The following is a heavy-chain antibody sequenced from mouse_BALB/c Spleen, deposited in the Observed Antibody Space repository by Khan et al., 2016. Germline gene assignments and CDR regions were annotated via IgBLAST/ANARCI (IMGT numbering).Heavy chain of an antibody. CDR1: GFDFSRYW. Sequence: EVKLLESGGGLVQPGGSLKLSCAASGFDFSRYWMSWVRQAPGKGLEWIGEINPDTITIDYTPSLKDKVIISRDNAKKTLYLQMSNVTSEDTASYYCARGNCVPGSLDYWGQGTTLTVSS. V-gene: IGHV4-1*02. CDR2: INPDTITI. CDR3: ARGNCVPGSLDY. D-gene: IGHD2-1*01. J-gene: IGHJ2*01.